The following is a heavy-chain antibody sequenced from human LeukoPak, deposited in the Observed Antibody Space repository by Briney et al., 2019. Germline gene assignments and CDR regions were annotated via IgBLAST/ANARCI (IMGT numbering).Heavy chain of an antibody. CDR1: GGSINSYY. CDR3: ARTAKYYYGSETYYFFDY. V-gene: IGHV4-59*01. Sequence: SETLSLTCTVSGGSINSYYWSWIRQPPGKGLEWIGYIYYSGSTKYNPSLKSRVTISVDTSKNQFSLKLSSVTAADTAVYYCARTAKYYYGSETYYFFDYWGQGTLVTVSS. D-gene: IGHD3-10*01. CDR2: IYYSGST. J-gene: IGHJ4*02.